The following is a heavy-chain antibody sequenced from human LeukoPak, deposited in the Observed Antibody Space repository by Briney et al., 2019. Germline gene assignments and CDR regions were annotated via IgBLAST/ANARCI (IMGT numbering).Heavy chain of an antibody. J-gene: IGHJ4*02. CDR1: GFTFSTFA. Sequence: GGSLRLSCEASGFTFSTFAMIWVRQPPGKGLEWVSSIFPSGGEIHYADSVRGRFTTSRDNSKSTLSLQMNSLRAEDAAVYYCAKAPVTSCRGAYCYPFDYWGQGTLVTVSS. D-gene: IGHD2-21*01. CDR2: IFPSGGEI. CDR3: AKAPVTSCRGAYCYPFDY. V-gene: IGHV3-23*01.